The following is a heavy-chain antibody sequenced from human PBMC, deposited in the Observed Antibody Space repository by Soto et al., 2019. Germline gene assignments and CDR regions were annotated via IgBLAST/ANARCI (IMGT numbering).Heavy chain of an antibody. CDR1: GFTFSIYA. Sequence: EVQLLESGGGLVQPGESLRLSCAASGFTFSIYAMTWVRQSPGKGLEWVSSMSRTGDNTYYADSVKGRFTISRDNSKNTLYLQMNCLRAEDTSIYYCAKYQSNSNSLYYFDFWGPGTLVTVSS. CDR3: AKYQSNSNSLYYFDF. V-gene: IGHV3-23*01. J-gene: IGHJ4*02. D-gene: IGHD4-4*01. CDR2: MSRTGDNT.